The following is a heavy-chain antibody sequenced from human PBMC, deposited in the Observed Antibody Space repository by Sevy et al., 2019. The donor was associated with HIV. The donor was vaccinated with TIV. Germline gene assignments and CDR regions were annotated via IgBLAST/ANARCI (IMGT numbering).Heavy chain of an antibody. Sequence: SQTLSLTCGISGDSVSSKGAAWNWIRLSPSRGLQWLGRTYYRSKWYATYAVSVKSRLIINPDTSKNQFSLHLNSVTPGDAAVYYCATAVTTWEGQGWNYFDSGARDPWSPSPQ. J-gene: IGHJ4*02. V-gene: IGHV6-1*01. CDR3: ATAVTTWEGQGWNYFDS. CDR2: TYYRSKWYA. D-gene: IGHD4-17*01. CDR1: GDSVSSKGAA.